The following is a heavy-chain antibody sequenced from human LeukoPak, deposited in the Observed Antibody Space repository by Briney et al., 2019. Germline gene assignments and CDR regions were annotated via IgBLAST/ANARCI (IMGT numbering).Heavy chain of an antibody. D-gene: IGHD2-15*01. Sequence: SETLSLTCSVSGGSVNSGSYYWTWIRQPPGKGLEWIGYIHYSGSTNYNPSLKSRVTISADTSKNQFSLQLSSVTAADTAVYYCARGRGGGYYYGMDVWGQGTTVTVSS. V-gene: IGHV4-61*01. CDR3: ARGRGGGYYYGMDV. J-gene: IGHJ6*02. CDR1: GGSVNSGSYY. CDR2: IHYSGST.